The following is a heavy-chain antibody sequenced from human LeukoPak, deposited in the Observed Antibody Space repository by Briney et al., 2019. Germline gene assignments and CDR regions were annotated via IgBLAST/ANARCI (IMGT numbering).Heavy chain of an antibody. J-gene: IGHJ4*02. D-gene: IGHD6-19*01. V-gene: IGHV3-7*01. CDR2: IKYDGSDE. CDR1: GFIFSSYW. CDR3: AVSSGWRFEFDY. Sequence: RGSLRLSCAASGFIFSSYWMSWVRQAPGKGLEWEANIKYDGSDEYYVDSVKGRFTISRDNAQKSLYLQMNSPRAEDAAGYYCAVSSGWRFEFDYWGQGALVTVSS.